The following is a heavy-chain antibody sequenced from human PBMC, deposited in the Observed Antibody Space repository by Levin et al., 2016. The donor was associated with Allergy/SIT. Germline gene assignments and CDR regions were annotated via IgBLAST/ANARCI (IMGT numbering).Heavy chain of an antibody. Sequence: SETLSLTCTVSGGSISSSSYYWGWIRQPPGKGLEWIGSIYYSGSTYYNPSLKSRVTISVDTSKNQFSLKLSSVTAADTAVYYCARRSAPFDYWGQGTLVTVSS. CDR2: IYYSGST. V-gene: IGHV4-39*01. J-gene: IGHJ4*02. D-gene: IGHD6-25*01. CDR3: ARRSAPFDY. CDR1: GGSISSSSYY.